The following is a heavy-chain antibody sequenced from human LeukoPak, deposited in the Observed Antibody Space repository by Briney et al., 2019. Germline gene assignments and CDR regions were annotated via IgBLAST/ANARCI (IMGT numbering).Heavy chain of an antibody. J-gene: IGHJ5*02. CDR1: GYSFTTYW. V-gene: IGHV5-51*01. D-gene: IGHD2-21*02. Sequence: GESLKISCEGPGYSFTTYWIGWVRQMPGKGLEWMGVTYPGGSDTRYSPSFQGQVTISADKSISTAYLQWSSLKASDTAMYYCALCGGDCDNWFDPWGQGTLVTVSS. CDR2: TYPGGSDT. CDR3: ALCGGDCDNWFDP.